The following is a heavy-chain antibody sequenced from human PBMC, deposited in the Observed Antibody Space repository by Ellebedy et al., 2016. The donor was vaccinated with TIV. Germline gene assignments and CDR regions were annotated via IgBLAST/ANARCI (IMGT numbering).Heavy chain of an antibody. CDR2: IRSKAYGGTA. CDR1: GFTFGDYG. D-gene: IGHD1-26*01. CDR3: ARWDRGACDY. Sequence: GESLKISCTASGFTFGDYGMTWFRQAPGEGLEWVGFIRSKAYGGTAEYAASVKGRFTISRDDSKNSLYLQMNSLKSEDTAVYYCARWDRGACDYWGQGTLVTVSS. V-gene: IGHV3-49*03. J-gene: IGHJ4*02.